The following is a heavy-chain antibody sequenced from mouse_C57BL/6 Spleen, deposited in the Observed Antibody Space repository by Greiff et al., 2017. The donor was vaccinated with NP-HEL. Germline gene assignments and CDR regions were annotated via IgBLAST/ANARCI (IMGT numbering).Heavy chain of an antibody. D-gene: IGHD1-1*01. CDR1: GYTFTSYW. Sequence: VQLQQSGAELVKPGASVKLSCKASGYTFTSYWMHWVKQRPGQGLEWIGMIHPNSGSTKYNEKFKSKATLTVDKSSSTAYMQLSSLTSEDSAVYYCARDDGSSYDYWGQGTTLTVSS. CDR2: IHPNSGST. V-gene: IGHV1-64*01. CDR3: ARDDGSSYDY. J-gene: IGHJ2*01.